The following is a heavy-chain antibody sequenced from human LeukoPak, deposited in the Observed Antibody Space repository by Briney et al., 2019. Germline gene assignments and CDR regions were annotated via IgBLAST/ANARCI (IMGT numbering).Heavy chain of an antibody. CDR3: ARVRGYYDSSGYYYVDY. CDR1: GFTFSGYY. V-gene: IGHV3-11*01. Sequence: GGSLRLSCTASGFTFSGYYMSWIRQAPGKGLEWVSYISSSGSTIYYADSVKGRFTISRDNAKSSLYLQMNSLRAEDTAVYYCARVRGYYDSSGYYYVDYWGQGTLVTVSS. CDR2: ISSSGSTI. J-gene: IGHJ4*02. D-gene: IGHD3-22*01.